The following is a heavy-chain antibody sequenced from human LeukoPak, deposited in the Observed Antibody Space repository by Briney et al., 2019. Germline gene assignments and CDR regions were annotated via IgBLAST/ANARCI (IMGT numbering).Heavy chain of an antibody. CDR1: GFTFSNAW. CDR2: IKSKTDGGTT. J-gene: IGHJ4*02. CDR3: TTSSGYYDSSGYFF. D-gene: IGHD3-22*01. V-gene: IGHV3-15*07. Sequence: GGSLRLSCAASGFTFSNAWMNWVRQAPGKGLEWVGRIKSKTDGGTTDYAAPVKGRFTISRDDSKNTLYLQMNSLKTEDTAAYYCTTSSGYYDSSGYFFWGQGTLVTVSS.